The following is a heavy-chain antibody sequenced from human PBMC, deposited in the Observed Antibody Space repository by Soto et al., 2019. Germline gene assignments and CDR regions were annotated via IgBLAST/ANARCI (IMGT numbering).Heavy chain of an antibody. D-gene: IGHD3-10*01. Sequence: EVQLVESGGGLVQPGGSLRLSCAVSGFTITTYGMNWVRQAPGKGLEWVAFISRSGSGLIYYAYSVKGRFTISRDPAENSLDLHISSLREEYAALYYWAINWGINYYGSDEYIPPFDSWGQGTLVTVSS. CDR1: GFTITTYG. CDR2: ISRSGSGLI. CDR3: AINWGINYYGSDEYIPPFDS. V-gene: IGHV3-48*02. J-gene: IGHJ4*02.